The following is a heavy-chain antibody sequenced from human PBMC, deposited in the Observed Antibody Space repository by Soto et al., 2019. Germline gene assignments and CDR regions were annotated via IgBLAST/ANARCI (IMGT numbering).Heavy chain of an antibody. D-gene: IGHD3-3*01. CDR2: ISWNSGSI. Sequence: PGGSLRLSCAASGFIFDDYAMHWVRQVPGKGLEWVSGISWNSGSIGYADSVKGRFTISRDNAKNSLYLQMNSLRAEDTALYYCAKPSRGPFWKTKSQRYYFDYWGQGTLVTVSS. J-gene: IGHJ4*02. CDR3: AKPSRGPFWKTKSQRYYFDY. V-gene: IGHV3-9*01. CDR1: GFIFDDYA.